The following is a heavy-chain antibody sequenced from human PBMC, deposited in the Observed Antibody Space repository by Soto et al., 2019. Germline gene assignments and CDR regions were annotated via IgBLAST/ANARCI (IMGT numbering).Heavy chain of an antibody. CDR3: GRYAGYVDS. CDR1: CGSISSSY. D-gene: IGHD2-2*01. CDR2: IYYRGST. Sequence: PSETLSLTCTVSCGSISSSYWSWIRQPPGRGLEWIGDIYYRGSTNYNPSLESRVTISIDTSKTQFSLKVSSVTAADTAVYYCGRYAGYVDSWGQGTLVTVSS. V-gene: IGHV4-59*01. J-gene: IGHJ4*02.